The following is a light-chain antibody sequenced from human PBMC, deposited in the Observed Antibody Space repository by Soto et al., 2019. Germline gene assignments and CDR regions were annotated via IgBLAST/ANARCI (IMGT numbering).Light chain of an antibody. V-gene: IGKV1D-13*01. J-gene: IGKJ4*01. CDR3: QQFNNYPPLT. CDR1: QGISSA. Sequence: AIQLTQSPSSLSASVGDRVTITCRASQGISSALAWYQQKPGKAPKLLIYDASSLESGVPSRFNGSGSGTDFTLTISSLQPEDFATYYCQQFNNYPPLTFGGGTKVEIK. CDR2: DAS.